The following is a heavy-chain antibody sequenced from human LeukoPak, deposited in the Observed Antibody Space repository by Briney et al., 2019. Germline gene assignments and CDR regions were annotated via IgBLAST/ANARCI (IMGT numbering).Heavy chain of an antibody. J-gene: IGHJ4*02. D-gene: IGHD3-10*01. V-gene: IGHV3-7*01. CDR3: ARYAYYYASGSYPSTERVFDY. Sequence: GGSLRLSCVASGFTFSSYGMSWVRQAPGKGLEWVANIKQDGSEKYYVDSVKGRFTISRDIAKKSLYLQMNSLRAEDTAVYYCARYAYYYASGSYPSTERVFDYWGQGTLVTVSS. CDR2: IKQDGSEK. CDR1: GFTFSSYG.